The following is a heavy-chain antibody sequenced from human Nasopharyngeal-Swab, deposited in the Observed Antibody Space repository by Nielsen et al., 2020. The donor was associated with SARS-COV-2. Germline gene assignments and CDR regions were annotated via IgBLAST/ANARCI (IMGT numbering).Heavy chain of an antibody. D-gene: IGHD3-3*01. J-gene: IGHJ4*02. Sequence: SETLSLTCTVSGGSISSYYWSWIRKPQGKGLEWIGYIYYSGSTNYTPPLKSRVTISVDTSKNQFSLKLSSVTAADTAVYYCARGGRGIFGVVTNFDYWGQGTLVTVSS. CDR1: GGSISSYY. CDR2: IYYSGST. CDR3: ARGGRGIFGVVTNFDY. V-gene: IGHV4-59*01.